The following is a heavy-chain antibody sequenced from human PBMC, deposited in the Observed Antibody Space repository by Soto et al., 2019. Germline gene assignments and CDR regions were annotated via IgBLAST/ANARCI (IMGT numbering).Heavy chain of an antibody. J-gene: IGHJ6*03. V-gene: IGHV3-7*01. Sequence: GGSLRLSCAASGFTFSSYFMSWVRQAPGKGPEWVANIKSDGSKRFYVDSLEGRFTISRDNAKNSLYLEMNSLRAEDTAVYFCVRDYNYYVDIWGQGTTVTVSS. CDR2: IKSDGSKR. CDR1: GFTFSSYF. CDR3: VRDYNYYVDI.